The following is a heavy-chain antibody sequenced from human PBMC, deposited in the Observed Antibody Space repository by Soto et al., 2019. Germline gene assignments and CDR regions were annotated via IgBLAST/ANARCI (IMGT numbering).Heavy chain of an antibody. D-gene: IGHD5-18*01. V-gene: IGHV3-9*01. CDR1: GFTFDDYS. CDR3: AKAEGDTAMLIDCAFDT. J-gene: IGHJ3*02. CDR2: ITWISHSV. Sequence: EVQLVESGGGTVQPGRSLRLSCAASGFTFDDYSMHWVRQVQGRGLEWVSSITWISHSVAYADSVKGRFTISRDNAKTSLFLQMNSLRPEDTALYYCAKAEGDTAMLIDCAFDTWGQGTMVTVSS.